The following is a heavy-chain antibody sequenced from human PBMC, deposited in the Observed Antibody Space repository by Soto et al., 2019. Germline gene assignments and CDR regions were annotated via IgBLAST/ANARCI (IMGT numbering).Heavy chain of an antibody. CDR2: INPSGGST. CDR1: GYTFTGYY. V-gene: IGHV1-46*01. Sequence: ASVKVSCKASGYTFTGYYMHWVRQAPGQGLEWMGIINPSGGSTSYAQKFQGRVTMTRDTSTSTVYMELSSLRSEDTAVYYCARNYYDSSGFGAFDIWGQGTMVTVSS. J-gene: IGHJ3*02. D-gene: IGHD3-22*01. CDR3: ARNYYDSSGFGAFDI.